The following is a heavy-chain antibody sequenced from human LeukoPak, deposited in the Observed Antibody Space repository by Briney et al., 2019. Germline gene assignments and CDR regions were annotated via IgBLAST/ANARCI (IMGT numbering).Heavy chain of an antibody. Sequence: GGSLRLSCAASGFTFSSYGMHWVRQAPGKGLEWVAFIRYDGSNKYYADSVKGRFTISRDNSKNTLYLQMNSLRAEDTAVYYCARVLLMGLQYDYWGQGTLVTVSS. CDR3: ARVLLMGLQYDY. CDR1: GFTFSSYG. CDR2: IRYDGSNK. D-gene: IGHD4-11*01. J-gene: IGHJ4*02. V-gene: IGHV3-30*02.